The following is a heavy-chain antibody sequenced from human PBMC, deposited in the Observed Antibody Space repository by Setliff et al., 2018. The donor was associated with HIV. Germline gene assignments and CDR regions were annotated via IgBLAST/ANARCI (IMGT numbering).Heavy chain of an antibody. D-gene: IGHD2-15*01. Sequence: LSLTCTVSGGSISNPNYHWSWIRQPAGKGLEWIGRLYPTGTTNYNPSLKSRVSISVDTSKNQFSLRLSSVTATDTAVYYCARGLLGAYFDYWGQGTLVTVSS. V-gene: IGHV4-61*02. CDR1: GGSISNPNYH. J-gene: IGHJ4*02. CDR2: LYPTGTT. CDR3: ARGLLGAYFDY.